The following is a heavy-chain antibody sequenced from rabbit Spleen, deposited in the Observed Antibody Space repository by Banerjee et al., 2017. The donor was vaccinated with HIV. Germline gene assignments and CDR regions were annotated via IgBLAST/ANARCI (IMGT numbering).Heavy chain of an antibody. CDR2: IYTGNGHT. Sequence: LVESGGGLVKPGASLTLTCKASGFSFSRTYDMCWVRQAPGKRLEWIGCIYTGNGHTHYASWVKGRFTISITSSTTVTLQMTSLTGADTATYFCARDLTGVIGWNFGLWGPGTLVTVS. CDR3: ARDLTGVIGWNFGL. V-gene: IGHV1S40*01. D-gene: IGHD4-1*01. J-gene: IGHJ4*01. CDR1: GFSFSRTYD.